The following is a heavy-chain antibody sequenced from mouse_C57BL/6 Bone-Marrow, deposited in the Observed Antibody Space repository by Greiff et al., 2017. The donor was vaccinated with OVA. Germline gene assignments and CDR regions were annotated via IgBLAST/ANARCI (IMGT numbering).Heavy chain of an antibody. Sequence: QVQLQQSGAELVRPGASVTLSCKASGYTFTDYEMHWVKQTPVHGLEWIGAIDPETGGTAYNQKFTSKAIMTADKSSSTAYMVLRSLTSEDSAGYYCTNYYYGSSQFAYWGQGTLVTVSA. J-gene: IGHJ3*01. V-gene: IGHV1-15*01. D-gene: IGHD1-1*01. CDR3: TNYYYGSSQFAY. CDR2: IDPETGGT. CDR1: GYTFTDYE.